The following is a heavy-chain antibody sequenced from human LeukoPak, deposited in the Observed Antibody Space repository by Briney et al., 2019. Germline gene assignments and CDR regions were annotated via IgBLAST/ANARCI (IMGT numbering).Heavy chain of an antibody. CDR1: GYTFTSYY. D-gene: IGHD1-26*01. Sequence: ASVKVSCKASGYTFTSYYINWVRQAPGQGLEWMGWINPTGGSTGYAQKFQGRVTMTRDMSTSTDYMELSSLRSEDTAIYYCARDNSVGDNAWWFDPWGQGTLVTVSS. CDR3: ARDNSVGDNAWWFDP. CDR2: INPTGGST. V-gene: IGHV1-46*01. J-gene: IGHJ5*02.